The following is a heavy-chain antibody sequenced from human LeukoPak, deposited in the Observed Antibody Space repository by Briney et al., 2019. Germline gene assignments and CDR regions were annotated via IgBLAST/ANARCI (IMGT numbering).Heavy chain of an antibody. Sequence: ASVKVSCKASGYTFTNYDINWVRQATGQGLEWMGWMNPNSGDADYAEKFKGRVTMTRYTSTSTAYMELTSLTSDDTAIFYCARTGMGGNVWIDSWGQGTLVTVSS. CDR3: ARTGMGGNVWIDS. CDR2: MNPNSGDA. D-gene: IGHD1-26*01. V-gene: IGHV1-8*01. J-gene: IGHJ5*01. CDR1: GYTFTNYD.